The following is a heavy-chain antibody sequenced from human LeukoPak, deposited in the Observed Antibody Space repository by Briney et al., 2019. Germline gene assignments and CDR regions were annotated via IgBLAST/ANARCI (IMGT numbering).Heavy chain of an antibody. D-gene: IGHD3-22*01. Sequence: GGSLQISCKGSGYIFTSYWIGWGRPLPGKGLEWRGIIYPGDSDTRYSPSFQGQVTISADKSISTAYLQWSSLKASDTAMYYCARLGDYYDRSGLNWFDPWGQGTLVTVSS. CDR1: GYIFTSYW. CDR2: IYPGDSDT. V-gene: IGHV5-51*01. J-gene: IGHJ5*02. CDR3: ARLGDYYDRSGLNWFDP.